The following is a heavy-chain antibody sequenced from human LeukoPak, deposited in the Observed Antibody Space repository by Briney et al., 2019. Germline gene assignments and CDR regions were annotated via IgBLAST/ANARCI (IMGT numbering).Heavy chain of an antibody. CDR3: STGGGTNDY. CDR2: IRSRTAGGTT. D-gene: IGHD2-15*01. J-gene: IGHJ4*02. CDR1: GFTFDNAW. Sequence: PGGSLRLSCEVSGFTFDNAWMSWVRQVPGKGLEWVGRIRSRTAGGTTDYGAPVKGRFTISRDDSKNTVYLQMNNLKSEDTAIYYCSTGGGTNDYWGQGTLVTVSS. V-gene: IGHV3-15*01.